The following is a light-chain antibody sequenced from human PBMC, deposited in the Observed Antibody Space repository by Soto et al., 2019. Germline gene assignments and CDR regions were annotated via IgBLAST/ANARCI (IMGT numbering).Light chain of an antibody. J-gene: IGKJ1*01. CDR2: GAS. V-gene: IGKV3-15*01. Sequence: VLTQSPGTLSLSPGEISTPSGRASQSISGTLAWYQQKPGQAPRLLIHGASTRAPGFPARFSGSGSGADFTLTISSLQSEDFAVYYCQQYNDWPWTFGQGTKVDIK. CDR3: QQYNDWPWT. CDR1: QSISGT.